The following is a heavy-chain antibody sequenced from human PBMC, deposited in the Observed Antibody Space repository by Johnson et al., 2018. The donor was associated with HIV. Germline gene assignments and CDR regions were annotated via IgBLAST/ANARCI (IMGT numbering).Heavy chain of an antibody. J-gene: IGHJ3*01. V-gene: IGHV3-30-3*01. CDR1: GFSFSSFA. Sequence: QVQLVESGGGLVQPGGSLRLSCAASGFSFSSFAMHWVRQAPGKGLQWVAVISFDETNSYDSDSVDVKGRFTISRDNAKNSLYLQMNSLRVEDTALYYCARLMAARTLDDAFDLWGQGTMVTVSS. CDR3: ARLMAARTLDDAFDL. D-gene: IGHD6-13*01. CDR2: ISFDETNS.